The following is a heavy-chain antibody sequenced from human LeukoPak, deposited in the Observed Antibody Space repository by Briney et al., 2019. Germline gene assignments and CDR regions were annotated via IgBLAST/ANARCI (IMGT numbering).Heavy chain of an antibody. CDR3: ARPVGWNGMDV. CDR1: GFALKNYG. V-gene: IGHV5-51*01. CDR2: INPDDSEI. J-gene: IGHJ6*02. D-gene: IGHD1-26*01. Sequence: PGGSLRLSCAISGFALKNYGVNWVRQAPGKGLEWMGIINPDDSEIKYSPSLQGQVTISADKSISTAYLQWSSLKASDTAMYYCARPVGWNGMDVWGQGTTVTVSS.